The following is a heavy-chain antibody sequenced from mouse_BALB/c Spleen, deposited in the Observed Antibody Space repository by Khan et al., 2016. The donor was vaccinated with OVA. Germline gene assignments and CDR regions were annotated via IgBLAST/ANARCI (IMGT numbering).Heavy chain of an antibody. Sequence: VQLQQSGPELVKPGASVKISCKTSGYTFPEYTVHWVKQSPGKRLDWIGVINPKNGGTAYNQKFKGKATLTVDKSSSTAYMEFRSLTSEDSAVYYCARDAGRYWGQGTSVTVAS. CDR2: INPKNGGT. D-gene: IGHD3-3*01. J-gene: IGHJ4*01. CDR3: ARDAGRY. CDR1: GYTFPEYT. V-gene: IGHV1-18*01.